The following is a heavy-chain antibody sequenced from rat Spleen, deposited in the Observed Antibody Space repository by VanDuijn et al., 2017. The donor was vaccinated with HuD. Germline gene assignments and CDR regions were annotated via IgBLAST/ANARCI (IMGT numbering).Heavy chain of an antibody. CDR2: ISYKTST. CDR1: GYSITSNY. CDR3: VREGGYNPYVMDA. J-gene: IGHJ4*01. V-gene: IGHV3-1*01. Sequence: EVQLQESGPGLVKPSQSLSLTCSVTGYSITSNYWGWIRKFPGNKMEWIGHISYKTSTTYNPSLKRRISITRDTSKNQFFLQLNSVTTEDTATYYCVREGGYNPYVMDAWGQGASVTVSS. D-gene: IGHD1-9*01.